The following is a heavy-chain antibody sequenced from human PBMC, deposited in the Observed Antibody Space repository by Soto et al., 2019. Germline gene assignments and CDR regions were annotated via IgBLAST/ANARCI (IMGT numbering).Heavy chain of an antibody. V-gene: IGHV1-3*01. CDR3: ARGRGMITFGGFIDY. Sequence: QVQLVQSGAEVKKPGASVKVSCKASGYTFTSYAMHWVRQAPGQRLEWMGWINAGNGNTKYSQKFQGRVTITRDTSASTAYMELSSLRSEDTAVYYCARGRGMITFGGFIDYWGQGTLVTVSS. CDR2: INAGNGNT. J-gene: IGHJ4*02. CDR1: GYTFTSYA. D-gene: IGHD3-16*01.